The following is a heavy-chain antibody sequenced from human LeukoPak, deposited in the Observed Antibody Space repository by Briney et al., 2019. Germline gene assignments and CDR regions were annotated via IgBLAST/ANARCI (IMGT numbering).Heavy chain of an antibody. CDR3: AKDTPLCYFDY. CDR1: GFTFSSYG. D-gene: IGHD3-16*01. CDR2: IRNDGSII. V-gene: IGHV3-30*02. J-gene: IGHJ4*02. Sequence: GGSLRLSCAASGFTFSSYGMHWIRQAPGKGLEWVAFIRNDGSIIYNADSVKGRFTISRDNSKNTLYLQMNSLRADDTAVYYCAKDTPLCYFDYWGQGTLVTVSS.